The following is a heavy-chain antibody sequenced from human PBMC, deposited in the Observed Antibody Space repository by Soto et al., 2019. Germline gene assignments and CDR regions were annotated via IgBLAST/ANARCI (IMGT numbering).Heavy chain of an antibody. D-gene: IGHD4-4*01. J-gene: IGHJ6*02. CDR2: ISSDGTSR. Sequence: LRLSCAASGFTFSSYGMHWVRQAPGKGLEWVAVISSDGTSRFYADSVKGRFTISRDNSKNTLYLQMNSLRAEDTAMYYCAKVRVKDYYYYAMDVWGQGTTVTVSS. V-gene: IGHV3-30*18. CDR1: GFTFSSYG. CDR3: AKVRVKDYYYYAMDV.